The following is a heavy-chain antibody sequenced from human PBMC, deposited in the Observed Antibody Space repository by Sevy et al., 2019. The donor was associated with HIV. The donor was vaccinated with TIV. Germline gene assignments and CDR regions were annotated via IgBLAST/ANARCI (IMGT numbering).Heavy chain of an antibody. CDR2: IYYSGST. CDR3: ARHCPGYSISCYGEPRVWFDP. V-gene: IGHV4-39*01. D-gene: IGHD6-13*01. J-gene: IGHJ5*02. Sequence: SETLSLTCTVSGGSISSSSYYWGWIRQPPGKGLVWIGSIYYSGSTYYNPSLKSRVTISVDTSKNQFSLKLSSVTAADTAVYYCARHCPGYSISCYGEPRVWFDPWGQGTLVTVSS. CDR1: GGSISSSSYY.